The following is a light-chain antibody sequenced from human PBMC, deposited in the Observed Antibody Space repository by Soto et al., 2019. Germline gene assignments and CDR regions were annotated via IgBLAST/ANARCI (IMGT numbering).Light chain of an antibody. Sequence: IVLTQSPGTLSLSPGERTTLSCRASQSISRYLAWYQQKPGQAPRLLIYGASSRATGNPDRFSGSGSGTDFTLTINRLEPEDFALYYCQQYGSSPPTFGQGTKVEIK. V-gene: IGKV3-20*01. J-gene: IGKJ1*01. CDR2: GAS. CDR3: QQYGSSPPT. CDR1: QSISRY.